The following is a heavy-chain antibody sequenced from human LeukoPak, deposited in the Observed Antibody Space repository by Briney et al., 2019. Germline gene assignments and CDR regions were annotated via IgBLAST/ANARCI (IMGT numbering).Heavy chain of an antibody. CDR3: ASLSGGVDSGYDKPPYYFDY. J-gene: IGHJ4*02. CDR1: GGTFSSYA. Sequence: ASLKVSCKASGGTFSSYAISWVRQAPGQGLEWIGGIIPIFGTANYAQKFQGRVTITADESTSTAYMELSSLRSEDTAVYYCASLSGGVDSGYDKPPYYFDYWGQGTLVTVSS. CDR2: IIPIFGTA. D-gene: IGHD5-12*01. V-gene: IGHV1-69*01.